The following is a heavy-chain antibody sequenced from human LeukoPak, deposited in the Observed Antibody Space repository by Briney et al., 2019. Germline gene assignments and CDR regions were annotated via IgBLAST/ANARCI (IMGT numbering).Heavy chain of an antibody. J-gene: IGHJ4*02. CDR2: INHSGST. Sequence: SSETLSLTCAVYGGSFSGYYWSWIRQPPGKGLEWIGEINHSGSTNYNPSLKSRVTISVDTSKNQFSLKLSSVTAADTAVYYCARVGDFWSGYYAFDYWGQGTLVTVSS. CDR1: GGSFSGYY. V-gene: IGHV4-34*01. CDR3: ARVGDFWSGYYAFDY. D-gene: IGHD3-3*01.